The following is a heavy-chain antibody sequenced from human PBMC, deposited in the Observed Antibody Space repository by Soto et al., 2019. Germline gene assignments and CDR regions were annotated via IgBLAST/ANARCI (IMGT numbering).Heavy chain of an antibody. J-gene: IGHJ6*02. Sequence: QVQLGQSGAEVKKPGASVKVSCKASGYVFTNYFMHWVRQAPGQGLEWMGIINPNGGGTSYAQKFEGRVTMTRDSATSTVYMDLSSLRSEDTALYFCAREVGSNSWSYYYGMDVWGQGTSVTVSS. CDR3: AREVGSNSWSYYYGMDV. CDR1: GYVFTNYF. V-gene: IGHV1-46*01. CDR2: INPNGGGT. D-gene: IGHD6-13*01.